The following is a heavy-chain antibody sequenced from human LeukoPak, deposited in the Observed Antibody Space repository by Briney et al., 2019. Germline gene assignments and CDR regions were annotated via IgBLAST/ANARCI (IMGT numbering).Heavy chain of an antibody. CDR2: ISGSGGTT. J-gene: IGHJ4*02. Sequence: GGSLRLSCAASGFTFSSYAMSWVRQAPGKGLEWVSTISGSGGTTYYADSAKGRFSISRDNSKNTLYLHMNSLRAEDTAVYYCARDPSNSGSYSRLDYWGQGTRVTVSS. D-gene: IGHD1-26*01. CDR3: ARDPSNSGSYSRLDY. CDR1: GFTFSSYA. V-gene: IGHV3-23*01.